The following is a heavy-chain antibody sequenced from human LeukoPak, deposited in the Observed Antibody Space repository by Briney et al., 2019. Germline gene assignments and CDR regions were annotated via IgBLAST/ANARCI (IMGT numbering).Heavy chain of an antibody. D-gene: IGHD3/OR15-3a*01. V-gene: IGHV4-39*01. J-gene: IGHJ4*02. CDR2: IYYTGNT. Sequence: PSETLSLTCSVSGVSISSSNSYWGWIRQPPGKGLEWIGSIYYTGNTYYNASVKSQVSISIDTSKNQFSLRLTSVTAADTAVYFCARQTGSGLFLLPGGQGTLVTVSS. CDR1: GVSISSSNSY. CDR3: ARQTGSGLFLLP.